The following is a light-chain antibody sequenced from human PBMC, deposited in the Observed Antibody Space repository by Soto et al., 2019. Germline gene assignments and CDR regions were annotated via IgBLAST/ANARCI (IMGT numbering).Light chain of an antibody. CDR2: GAS. J-gene: IGKJ1*01. CDR3: HQYGGSPTWT. CDR1: QTVSSSY. V-gene: IGKV3-20*01. Sequence: EIVLTQSPGTLSLSPGERATLSCRASQTVSSSYLAWYQQKPGQAPRLLIYGASSRATGIPDRFSGSGSGTDFSLTSSRLEREEFAVYYCHQYGGSPTWTFGQGTKVENK.